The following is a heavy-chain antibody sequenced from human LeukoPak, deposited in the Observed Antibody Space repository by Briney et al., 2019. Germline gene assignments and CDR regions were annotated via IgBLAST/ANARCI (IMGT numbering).Heavy chain of an antibody. CDR2: IYSGGST. CDR3: ARGPGSSGGYYVGVF. J-gene: IGHJ4*02. Sequence: GGSLRLSCAASGFTVSSNYMSWVRQAPGKGLEWVSVIYSGGSTYYADSVKGRFTISRDNSKNTLYLQMNSLRAEDTAVYYCARGPGSSGGYYVGVFWGQGTLVTVSS. D-gene: IGHD1-26*01. V-gene: IGHV3-53*01. CDR1: GFTVSSNY.